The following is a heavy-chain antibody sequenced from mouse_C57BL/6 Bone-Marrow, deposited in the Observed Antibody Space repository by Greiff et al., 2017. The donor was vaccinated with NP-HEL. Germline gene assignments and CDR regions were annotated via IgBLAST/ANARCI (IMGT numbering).Heavy chain of an antibody. CDR2: INPGSGGT. CDR1: GYAFTNYL. V-gene: IGHV1-54*01. D-gene: IGHD1-1*01. Sequence: VQLQQSGAELVRPGTSVKVSCKASGYAFTNYLIEWVKQRPGQGLEWIGVINPGSGGTNYNEKFKGKATLTADKSSSTAYMQLSSLTSEDSAVYFCARPHYYGSSYVGYFDVWGTGTTVTVSS. J-gene: IGHJ1*03. CDR3: ARPHYYGSSYVGYFDV.